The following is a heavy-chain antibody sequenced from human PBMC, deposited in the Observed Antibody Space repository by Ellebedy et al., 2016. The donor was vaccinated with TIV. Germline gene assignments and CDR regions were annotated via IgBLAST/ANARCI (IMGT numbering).Heavy chain of an antibody. CDR2: INPIFGTP. CDR3: TKDDQLASGSYYNSPLGY. J-gene: IGHJ4*02. D-gene: IGHD3-10*01. Sequence: ASVKVSCKASGGTFSSYAISWVRQAPGQGLEWMGAINPIFGTPNYAQKFQGRVKITAYESTGTAYMELSSLRSEETAVYFCTKDDQLASGSYYNSPLGYWGQGTLVTVSS. CDR1: GGTFSSYA. V-gene: IGHV1-69*13.